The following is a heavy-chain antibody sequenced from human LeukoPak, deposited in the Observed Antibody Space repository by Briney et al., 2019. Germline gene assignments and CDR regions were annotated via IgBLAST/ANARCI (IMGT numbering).Heavy chain of an antibody. CDR3: ARDFRVAAHAIILYYYYYYMDV. CDR1: GYTFTGYY. V-gene: IGHV1-2*06. J-gene: IGHJ6*03. CDR2: INPNSGGT. Sequence: ASVKVSCKASGYTFTGYYMHWVRQAPGQGLEWMGRINPNSGGTNYAQKFQGRVTMTRDTSISTAYMELSRLRSDDTAVYYCARDFRVAAHAIILYYYYYYMDVWGKGTTVTVSS. D-gene: IGHD2-15*01.